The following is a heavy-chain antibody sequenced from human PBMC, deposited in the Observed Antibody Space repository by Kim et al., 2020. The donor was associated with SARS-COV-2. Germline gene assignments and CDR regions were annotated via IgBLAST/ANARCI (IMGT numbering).Heavy chain of an antibody. D-gene: IGHD4-17*01. V-gene: IGHV3-13*01. CDR1: GFTFSSYD. CDR2: IGTAGDT. Sequence: GGSLRLSCVASGFTFSSYDMHWVRQATGKGLEWVSDIGTAGDTYYPGSVKGRFTNTRENAKNPLYHQMNSLRAGDTSVYYCARGVYGDYDGCDDGFDYWGQGTLVTVSS. J-gene: IGHJ4*02. CDR3: ARGVYGDYDGCDDGFDY.